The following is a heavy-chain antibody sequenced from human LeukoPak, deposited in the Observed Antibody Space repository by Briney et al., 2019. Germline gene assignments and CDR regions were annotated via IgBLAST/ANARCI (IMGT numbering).Heavy chain of an antibody. V-gene: IGHV3-30-3*01. CDR1: GFTFSSYA. CDR3: ASSVVAVANDY. Sequence: GGSLRLSCAASGFTFSSYAMHWVRQAPGKGLEWVAVISYDGSNKYYADSVKGRFTISRDNSKNTLYLQMNSLRAEDTAVYYCASSVVAVANDYWGQGTLVTVSS. J-gene: IGHJ4*02. CDR2: ISYDGSNK. D-gene: IGHD6-19*01.